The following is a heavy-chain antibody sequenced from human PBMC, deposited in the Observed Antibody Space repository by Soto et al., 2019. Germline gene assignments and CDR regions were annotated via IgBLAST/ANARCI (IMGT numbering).Heavy chain of an antibody. CDR3: VKDMGQAAVGIRYPYGLDV. J-gene: IGHJ6*02. CDR2: LSSTGIGT. CDR1: GFTVSSFG. D-gene: IGHD6-13*01. V-gene: IGHV3-64D*06. Sequence: PGVSLRLSGSAAGFTVSSFGMHWCRQAPGSGLEHVSTLSSTGIGTYYADSVKGRFTFSRDTSKNTLYLQMSSLRTEDTAVYYCVKDMGQAAVGIRYPYGLDVWGLGTTVTVSS.